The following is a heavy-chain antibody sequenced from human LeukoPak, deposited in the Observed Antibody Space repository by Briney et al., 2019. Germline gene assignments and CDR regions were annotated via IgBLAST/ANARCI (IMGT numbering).Heavy chain of an antibody. D-gene: IGHD3-10*01. CDR2: ISYDGSNK. CDR3: ARGEAGYYGSGSPPNWFDP. J-gene: IGHJ5*02. CDR1: GFTFTSYA. Sequence: PGGSLRLSCAASGFTFTSYAMHWVRQAPGKGLEWVAVISYDGSNKYYADSVKGRFTISRDNSKNTLYMQMNSLRGEDTAVYYCARGEAGYYGSGSPPNWFDPWGQGTLVTVSS. V-gene: IGHV3-30*04.